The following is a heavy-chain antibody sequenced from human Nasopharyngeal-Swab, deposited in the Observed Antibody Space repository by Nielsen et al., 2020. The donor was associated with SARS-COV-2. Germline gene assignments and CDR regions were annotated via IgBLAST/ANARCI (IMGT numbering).Heavy chain of an antibody. CDR1: GFTFSSYG. Sequence: GGSLRLSCAASGFTFSSYGMHWVRQAPGKGLEWVAVISYDGSNKYYADSVKGRFTISRDNSKNTLYLQMNSLRAEDTAVYYCAKFDTSSWFDYWGQGTLVTVSS. D-gene: IGHD6-13*01. CDR2: ISYDGSNK. CDR3: AKFDTSSWFDY. V-gene: IGHV3-30*18. J-gene: IGHJ4*02.